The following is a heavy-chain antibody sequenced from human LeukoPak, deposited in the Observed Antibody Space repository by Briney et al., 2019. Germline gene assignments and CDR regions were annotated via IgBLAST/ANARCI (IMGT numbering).Heavy chain of an antibody. Sequence: GGSLRLSCAASGFTFSSYSTNWVRQAPGKGLEWVSSISSSSSYIYYADSVKGRFTISRDNAKNSLYLQMNILRAEDTAVYYCARDPYYYDGSGYYYVQAFDIWGQGTMVTVSS. D-gene: IGHD3-22*01. CDR1: GFTFSSYS. CDR2: ISSSSSYI. J-gene: IGHJ3*02. CDR3: ARDPYYYDGSGYYYVQAFDI. V-gene: IGHV3-21*01.